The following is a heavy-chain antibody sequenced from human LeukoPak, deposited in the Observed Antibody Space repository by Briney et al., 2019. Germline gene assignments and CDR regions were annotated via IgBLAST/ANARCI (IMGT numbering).Heavy chain of an antibody. D-gene: IGHD4-23*01. CDR2: INHSGST. CDR1: VGSFSGYY. CDR3: ARESKTHPNDAFDI. J-gene: IGHJ3*02. Sequence: PSETLSLTRAVYVGSFSGYYWSWIPQPPGKGLEWIGQINHSGSTNYNPSLKSRVTIPVDTSKNQFPLKLSSVTAADTAVYYCARESKTHPNDAFDIWGQGTMVTVSS. V-gene: IGHV4-34*01.